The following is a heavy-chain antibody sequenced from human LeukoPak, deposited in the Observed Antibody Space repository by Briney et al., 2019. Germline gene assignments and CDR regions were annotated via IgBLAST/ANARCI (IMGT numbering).Heavy chain of an antibody. CDR2: IYYSGST. CDR3: ARAGYDILTGYLGFDY. Sequence: SETLSLTCTVSGGSISSYYWSWIRQPPGKGLEGIGYIYYSGSTNYNPSLQSRVTISVDTSKNQFSLKLSSVTAADTAVYSCARAGYDILTGYLGFDYWGQGTLVTVSS. D-gene: IGHD3-9*01. CDR1: GGSISSYY. J-gene: IGHJ4*02. V-gene: IGHV4-59*01.